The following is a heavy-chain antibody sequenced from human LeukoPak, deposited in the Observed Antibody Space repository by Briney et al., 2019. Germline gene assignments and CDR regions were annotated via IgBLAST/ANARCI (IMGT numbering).Heavy chain of an antibody. J-gene: IGHJ4*02. CDR1: GGSISSSSYY. CDR3: ARHPYSSSWYDY. D-gene: IGHD6-13*01. Sequence: SETLSLTRTVSGGSISSSSYYWGWIRQPPGKGLEWIGSIYYSGSTYYNPSLKSRVTISVDTSKNQFSLKLSSVTAADTAVYYCARHPYSSSWYDYWGQGTLVTVSS. V-gene: IGHV4-39*01. CDR2: IYYSGST.